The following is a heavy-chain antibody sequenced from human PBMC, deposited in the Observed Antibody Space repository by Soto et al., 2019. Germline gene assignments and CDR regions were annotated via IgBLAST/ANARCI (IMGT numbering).Heavy chain of an antibody. CDR2: ISAYNGNT. CDR1: GYTFTSYG. Sequence: ASVKVSCKASGYTFTSYGISWVRQAPGQGLEWMGWISAYNGNTNYAQKLQGRVTMTTDTSTSTAYMELRSLRSDVTAVYYCARVGHPNYDFWSGYYTVPDFDYWGQGTLVTVSS. D-gene: IGHD3-3*01. J-gene: IGHJ4*02. V-gene: IGHV1-18*01. CDR3: ARVGHPNYDFWSGYYTVPDFDY.